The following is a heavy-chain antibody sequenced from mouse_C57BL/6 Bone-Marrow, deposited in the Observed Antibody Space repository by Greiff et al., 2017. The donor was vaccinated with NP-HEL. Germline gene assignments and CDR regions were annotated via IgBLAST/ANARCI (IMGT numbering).Heavy chain of an antibody. V-gene: IGHV1-63*01. CDR1: GYTFTNYW. D-gene: IGHD2-4*01. J-gene: IGHJ4*01. Sequence: VQLQQSGAELVRPGTSVKMSCKASGYTFTNYWIGWAKQRPGHGLEWIGEIYPGGGYTNYNEKFKGKAKLTADKSSSTAYLQFSSLTSEDAAIYYCARKNDYDEGGYAMDYWGQGTSVTVSS. CDR2: IYPGGGYT. CDR3: ARKNDYDEGGYAMDY.